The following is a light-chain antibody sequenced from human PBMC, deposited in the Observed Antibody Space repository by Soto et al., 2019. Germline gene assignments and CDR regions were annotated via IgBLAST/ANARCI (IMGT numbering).Light chain of an antibody. Sequence: IVMTQSPATLSVSPGERATLSCRASQSVSSNLAWYQHKPGQAPRLLFYGASTRAAGIPARFSGSGSGTDFTLTISGLQSEDFAVYYCQQYNKWPYTFGQGTKLEIK. CDR2: GAS. V-gene: IGKV3-15*01. J-gene: IGKJ2*01. CDR1: QSVSSN. CDR3: QQYNKWPYT.